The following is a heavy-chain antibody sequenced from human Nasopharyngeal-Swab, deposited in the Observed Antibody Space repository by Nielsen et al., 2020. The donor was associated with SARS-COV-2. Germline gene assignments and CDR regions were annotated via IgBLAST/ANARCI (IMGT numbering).Heavy chain of an antibody. Sequence: GESLKISCAASGFTVSSNYMSWVRQAPGKGLEWVSVIYSGGSTYYADSVKGRFTSSRDNSKNTLYLQMNSLRAEDTAVYYCASHCSGGSCYSFWYFQHWGQGTLVTVSS. J-gene: IGHJ1*01. V-gene: IGHV3-53*01. D-gene: IGHD2-15*01. CDR2: IYSGGST. CDR3: ASHCSGGSCYSFWYFQH. CDR1: GFTVSSNY.